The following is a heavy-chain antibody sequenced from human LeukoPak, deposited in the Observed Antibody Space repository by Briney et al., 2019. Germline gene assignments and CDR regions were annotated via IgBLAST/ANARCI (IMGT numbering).Heavy chain of an antibody. D-gene: IGHD2-2*01. CDR2: IHYSETT. J-gene: IGHJ4*02. Sequence: PWETLSLTCTVSGGSISSSNYYWGWIRQPPGKGLEWIASIHYSETTYYNPSLKSRVTISVDTSKNHFSLKLSSVTAADTAVYYCARGPTYQPIDFWGQGTLVTVSS. V-gene: IGHV4-39*02. CDR1: GGSISSSNYY. CDR3: ARGPTYQPIDF.